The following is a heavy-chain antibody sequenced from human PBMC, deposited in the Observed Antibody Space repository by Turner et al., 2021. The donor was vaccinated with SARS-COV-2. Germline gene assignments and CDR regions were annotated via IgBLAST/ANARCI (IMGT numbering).Heavy chain of an antibody. Sequence: QLQLQESGPGLVKPSETLSLTCTVSGGSISRSSYYWGWIRQPPGKGLEWIGSIYYSGSTYYNPSLKSRVTISVDTSKNQFSLKLSSVTAADTAVYYCARTYYDFWSGYYGTPGYFDYWGQGTLVTVSS. D-gene: IGHD3-3*01. CDR3: ARTYYDFWSGYYGTPGYFDY. CDR2: IYYSGST. CDR1: GGSISRSSYY. V-gene: IGHV4-39*01. J-gene: IGHJ4*02.